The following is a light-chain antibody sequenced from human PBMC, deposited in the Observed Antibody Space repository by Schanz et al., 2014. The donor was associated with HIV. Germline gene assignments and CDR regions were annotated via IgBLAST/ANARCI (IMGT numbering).Light chain of an antibody. V-gene: IGKV1D-16*01. CDR1: QGISNW. Sequence: DIQMTQSPSAVYVSVGDRVTITCRASQGISNWLAWYQQKPGTAPKLLIFATSSLQAGVPSRFSGSGSGTDFTLTISSLQPDDFATYYCQQYNSYWYTFGQGTKLEIK. CDR3: QQYNSYWYT. CDR2: ATS. J-gene: IGKJ2*01.